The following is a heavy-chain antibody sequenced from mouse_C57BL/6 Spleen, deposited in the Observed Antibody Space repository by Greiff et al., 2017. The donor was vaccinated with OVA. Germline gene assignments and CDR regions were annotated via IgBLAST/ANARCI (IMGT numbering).Heavy chain of an antibody. D-gene: IGHD2-1*01. Sequence: EVQLVESGGGLVKPGGSLKLSCAASGFTFSSYAMSWVRQTPEKRLEWVATISDGGSYTYYPDNVKGRFTISRDNAKNNLYLQMSHLKSEDTAMYYCARDGAYGNYVGDYWGQGTTLTVSS. CDR3: ARDGAYGNYVGDY. J-gene: IGHJ2*01. V-gene: IGHV5-4*01. CDR1: GFTFSSYA. CDR2: ISDGGSYT.